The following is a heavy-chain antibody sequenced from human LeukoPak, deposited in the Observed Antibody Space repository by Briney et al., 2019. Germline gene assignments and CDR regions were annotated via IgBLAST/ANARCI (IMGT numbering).Heavy chain of an antibody. CDR1: GGTFSSYA. V-gene: IGHV1-69*04. CDR2: IIPILGIA. Sequence: GSSVKVSCKASGGTFSSYAISWVRQAPGQGLEWMGRIIPILGIANYAQKFQGRVTITADKSTSTAYMELSSLRSEDTAVYYCAREYYYDSSGYYPLDYWGQGTLVTVSS. J-gene: IGHJ4*02. CDR3: AREYYYDSSGYYPLDY. D-gene: IGHD3-22*01.